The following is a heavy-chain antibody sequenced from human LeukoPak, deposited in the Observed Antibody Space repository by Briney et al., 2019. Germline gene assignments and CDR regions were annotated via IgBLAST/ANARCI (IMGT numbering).Heavy chain of an antibody. J-gene: IGHJ4*02. Sequence: SETLSLTCTVSGVSISSSSYYWGWIRQPPGKGPEWVGRIYYSGRTYYNPSLKSRVTISVDKPKKQCHLKLSSVTAADTAVYYCARHEDRVRDYFDYWGQGTLVSVSS. D-gene: IGHD4-23*01. CDR3: ARHEDRVRDYFDY. V-gene: IGHV4-39*01. CDR1: GVSISSSSYY. CDR2: IYYSGRT.